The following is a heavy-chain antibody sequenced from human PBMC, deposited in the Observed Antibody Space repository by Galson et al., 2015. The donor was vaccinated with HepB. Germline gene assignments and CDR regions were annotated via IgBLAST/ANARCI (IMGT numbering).Heavy chain of an antibody. Sequence: CAISGDSVSSDSAAWNWIRQSPSRGLEWLGRTYHRSRWYYDYAVSVQSRIIINSDTSKNQFSLQLKSVTPKDTAVYYCARDGYLGLLYYFDYWSQGTLVTVSS. D-gene: IGHD2/OR15-2a*01. CDR1: GDSVSSDSAA. CDR3: ARDGYLGLLYYFDY. V-gene: IGHV6-1*01. CDR2: TYHRSRWYY. J-gene: IGHJ4*02.